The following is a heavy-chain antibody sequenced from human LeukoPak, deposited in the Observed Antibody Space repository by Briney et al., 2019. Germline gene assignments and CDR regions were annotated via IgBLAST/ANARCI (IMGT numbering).Heavy chain of an antibody. CDR1: RYMFTSYD. V-gene: IGHV1-8*01. CDR3: AIDYGVGGFDY. Sequence: AVKVSCKASRYMFTSYDINWVRQATAQGLEWIGWIKPSRSNTDYAQKFQGRVTMTRNTSTSTAYLELSSLRSEDTALYYCAIDYGVGGFDYWGQGILVTVSS. J-gene: IGHJ4*02. D-gene: IGHD4-17*01. CDR2: IKPSRSNT.